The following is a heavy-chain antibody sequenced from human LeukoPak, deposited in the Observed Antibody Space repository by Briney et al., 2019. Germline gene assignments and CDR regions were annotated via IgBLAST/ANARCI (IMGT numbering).Heavy chain of an antibody. Sequence: PSETLSLTCTVSGGSISSYYWSWIRQPPGKGLEWIGYIYYSGSTYYNPSLKSRVTISVDTSKNQFSLKLSSVTAADTAVYYCARDRFGEIGYWGQGTLVTVSS. J-gene: IGHJ4*02. CDR2: IYYSGST. V-gene: IGHV4-59*12. CDR1: GGSISSYY. D-gene: IGHD3-10*01. CDR3: ARDRFGEIGY.